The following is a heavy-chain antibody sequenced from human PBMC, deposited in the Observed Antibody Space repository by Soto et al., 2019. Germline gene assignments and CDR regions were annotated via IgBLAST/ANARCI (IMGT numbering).Heavy chain of an antibody. J-gene: IGHJ3*01. V-gene: IGHV2-5*02. CDR2: IYWDDDK. CDR3: VHXXXXXXXXDAFDL. CDR1: GFSLSTSGVG. Sequence: QITLRESGPPLVKPTQTLTLTCTFSGFSLSTSGVGVAWIRQPPGKALEWVAIIYWDDDKRYSPSLKRRLTITKDNSKNQVVVTMTNMEPVDTATYYCVHXXXXXXXXDAFDLWGHGTMVTVSS.